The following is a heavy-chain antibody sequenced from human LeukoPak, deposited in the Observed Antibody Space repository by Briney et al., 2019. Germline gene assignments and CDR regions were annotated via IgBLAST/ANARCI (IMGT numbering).Heavy chain of an antibody. CDR1: GGSISSGGYY. CDR2: MNPSGST. V-gene: IGHV4-39*07. D-gene: IGHD3-22*01. CDR3: ARGRQDVTMIVVVMTAVSYYLDV. J-gene: IGHJ6*03. Sequence: SETLSLTCTVSGGSISSGGYYWSWIRQHPEKGLEWIGEMNPSGSTNYNPSLKSRVTISVDTSKNQFSLELSSVTAADTAVYYCARGRQDVTMIVVVMTAVSYYLDVWGKGTTVTVS.